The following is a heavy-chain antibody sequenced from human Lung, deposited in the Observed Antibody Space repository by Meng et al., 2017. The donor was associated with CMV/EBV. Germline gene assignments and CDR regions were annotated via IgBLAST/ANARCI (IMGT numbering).Heavy chain of an antibody. CDR2: ISFDGSNQ. V-gene: IGHV3-30*04. CDR1: GFTFNTYA. CDR3: ARVAGTYYSSPIDY. J-gene: IGHJ4*02. D-gene: IGHD1-26*01. Sequence: SCAASGFTFNTYAMHWVRQAPGQGLAWVAVISFDGSNQYYADSVKGRFTISRGNSANTLYLHMNRLRAEDTAVYYCARVAGTYYSSPIDYWGQGXLVTVSS.